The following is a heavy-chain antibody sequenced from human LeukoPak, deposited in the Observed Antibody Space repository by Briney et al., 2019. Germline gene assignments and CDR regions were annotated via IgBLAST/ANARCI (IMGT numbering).Heavy chain of an antibody. Sequence: GASVKVSCKASGYTFTNYYLHWVRQAPGQGLEWMGIINPSAGTASYPQKFQGRVTMTRDTSTTTVYMELTSLRSEDTAAYYCARNGWVGAPQLGAFDVWGRGTMVTASS. CDR1: GYTFTNYY. V-gene: IGHV1-46*01. CDR2: INPSAGTA. D-gene: IGHD1-26*01. J-gene: IGHJ3*01. CDR3: ARNGWVGAPQLGAFDV.